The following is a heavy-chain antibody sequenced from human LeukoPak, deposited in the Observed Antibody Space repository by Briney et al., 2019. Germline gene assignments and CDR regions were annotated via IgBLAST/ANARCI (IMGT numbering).Heavy chain of an antibody. J-gene: IGHJ4*02. CDR2: IYYSGNT. D-gene: IGHD7-27*01. Sequence: PSETLSLTCTVSGGSISTYYWSWIRQPPGKGLEWIGYIYYSGNTNYNPSLKSRVTIAVDTSENQFSLKLNSVTAADTAVYYCARVGPGDFDYWGQGTLVTVSS. V-gene: IGHV4-59*01. CDR3: ARVGPGDFDY. CDR1: GGSISTYY.